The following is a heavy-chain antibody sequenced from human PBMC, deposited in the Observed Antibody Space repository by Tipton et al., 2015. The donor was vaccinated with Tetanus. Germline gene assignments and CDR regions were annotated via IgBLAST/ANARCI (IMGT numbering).Heavy chain of an antibody. CDR1: GGSISSGGYS. CDR3: AGVTAQRTELYFDY. Sequence: TLSLTCAVSGGSISSGGYSWTWIRQPPGKGLQWIGYMYYSGTTHYNPSLKSRVTMSLDTSKNQFSVRLTSVTAADTAVYYCAGVTAQRTELYFDYWGQGTLVTVSS. CDR2: MYYSGTT. J-gene: IGHJ4*02. D-gene: IGHD6-13*01. V-gene: IGHV4-30-2*03.